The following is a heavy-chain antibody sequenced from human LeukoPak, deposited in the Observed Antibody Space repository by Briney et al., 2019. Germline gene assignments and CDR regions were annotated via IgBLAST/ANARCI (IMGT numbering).Heavy chain of an antibody. CDR2: SWST. CDR1: GGSISTYY. D-gene: IGHD3-3*01. CDR3: ARAVSGWYFDL. J-gene: IGHJ2*01. Sequence: SETLSLTCTVSGGSISTYYWSWIRQPPGKGLEWIGYSWSTNYNPSLKSRVTISVDTSKNQFSLKLSSVTAADTAMYYCARAVSGWYFDLWGRGTLVTVSS. V-gene: IGHV4-59*01.